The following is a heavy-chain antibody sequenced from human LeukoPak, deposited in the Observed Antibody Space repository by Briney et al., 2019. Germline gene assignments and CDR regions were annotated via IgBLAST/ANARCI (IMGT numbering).Heavy chain of an antibody. CDR1: GGSISRSSYY. Sequence: SETLSHTCTVSGGSISRSSYYWGWIRQPPGKGLEWIGSSYYSGSSYYNPSLKSRVTISVDTSKNQFSLRLSSVTAADTAVYYCARQDERVVVVPAAKQPWFDPWGQGTLVTVSS. CDR2: SYYSGSS. J-gene: IGHJ5*02. CDR3: ARQDERVVVVPAAKQPWFDP. D-gene: IGHD2-2*01. V-gene: IGHV4-39*01.